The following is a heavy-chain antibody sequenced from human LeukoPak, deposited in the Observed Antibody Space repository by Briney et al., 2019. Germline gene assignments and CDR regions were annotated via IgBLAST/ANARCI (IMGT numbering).Heavy chain of an antibody. D-gene: IGHD1-26*01. Sequence: PGGSLRLSCAASGFTFSSYSMNWVRQAPGKGLEWVSSIGSSSSYIYYADSVKGRFTISRDNAKNSLYLQMNSLRAEVTAVYYCARESGDAFDIWGQGTMVTVSS. CDR3: ARESGDAFDI. CDR2: IGSSSSYI. J-gene: IGHJ3*02. CDR1: GFTFSSYS. V-gene: IGHV3-21*01.